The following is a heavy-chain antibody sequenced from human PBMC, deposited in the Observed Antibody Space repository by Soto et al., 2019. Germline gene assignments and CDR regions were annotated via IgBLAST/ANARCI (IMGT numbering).Heavy chain of an antibody. V-gene: IGHV4-4*02. CDR2: IYHSGIT. J-gene: IGHJ4*02. D-gene: IGHD1-26*01. CDR1: GGSISSSNW. Sequence: PSETLSLTCAVSGGSISSSNWWSWVRQPPGKGLEWIVEIYHSGITNYNPSLKSRVTISVDKSKNQFSLKLSSVTAADTAVYYCARAKMGQVGATENYFDYWGQGTLVTVSS. CDR3: ARAKMGQVGATENYFDY.